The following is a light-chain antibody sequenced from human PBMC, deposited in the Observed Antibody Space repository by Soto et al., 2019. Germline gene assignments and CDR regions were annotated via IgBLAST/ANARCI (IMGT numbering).Light chain of an antibody. CDR1: RSDVGAYNY. V-gene: IGLV2-8*01. J-gene: IGLJ1*01. CDR3: SSYAGSNNYV. CDR2: EVS. Sequence: QSVLTQPPSVSGSPGQSVTISCTGTRSDVGAYNYVSWYQQHPGKAPKLMICEVSQRPSGVPDRFSGSKSGNTASLTVSGLQAQDEADYYCSSYAGSNNYVFGTGTKVTVL.